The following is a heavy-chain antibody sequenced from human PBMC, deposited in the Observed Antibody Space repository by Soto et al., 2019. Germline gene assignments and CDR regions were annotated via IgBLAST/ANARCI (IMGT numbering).Heavy chain of an antibody. CDR3: ARGGITRIYQLPTFDP. J-gene: IGHJ5*02. D-gene: IGHD2-2*01. V-gene: IGHV4-39*01. CDR2: IYYSGST. Sequence: LSLTCSVSGGSISSTNYYWGWIRQPPGKGLEWIGSIYYSGSTYYNPSLKSRVTISVDTSKNQFSLKLSSVAAADTAVYYCARGGITRIYQLPTFDPWGQGTLVTVSS. CDR1: GGSISSTNYY.